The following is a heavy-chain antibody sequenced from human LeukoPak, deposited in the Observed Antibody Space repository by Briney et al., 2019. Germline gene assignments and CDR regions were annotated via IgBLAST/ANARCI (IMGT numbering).Heavy chain of an antibody. CDR2: IYYSGST. Sequence: SETLSLTCTVSGGSISSSSYYWGWIRQPPGKGLEWIGSIYYSGSTYYNPPLKSRVTISVDTSKNQFSLKLSSVTAADTAVYYCAREPIVVVPAAIESWGQGTLVTVSS. J-gene: IGHJ4*02. D-gene: IGHD2-2*02. CDR3: AREPIVVVPAAIES. V-gene: IGHV4-39*02. CDR1: GGSISSSSYY.